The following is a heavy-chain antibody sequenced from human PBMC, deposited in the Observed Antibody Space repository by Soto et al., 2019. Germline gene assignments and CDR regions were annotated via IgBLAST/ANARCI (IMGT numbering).Heavy chain of an antibody. D-gene: IGHD4-4*01. CDR3: AKAKRGILPTTTGGLDY. Sequence: EVQLLESGGNLVQPGGSLILSCAGSGFPFSTYAVSWVRQTPGKGLEWVSAISPTGGSTYYAASVRGRFTISRDNSKNTVFLQMSGLRAEDTAIYYCAKAKRGILPTTTGGLDYWGQGTVLSVSS. CDR1: GFPFSTYA. J-gene: IGHJ4*02. V-gene: IGHV3-23*01. CDR2: ISPTGGST.